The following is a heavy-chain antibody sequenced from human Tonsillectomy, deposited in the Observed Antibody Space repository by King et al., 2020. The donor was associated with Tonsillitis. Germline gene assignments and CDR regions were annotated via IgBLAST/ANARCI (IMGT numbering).Heavy chain of an antibody. D-gene: IGHD3-10*01. Sequence: VQLVESGAEVKKPGESLTISCKASGYPFTNYWISWLRQMPGKGLEWMGRIDPSDSFTNYSPSFEGHVTISSDKSITTAYLQWSTLKASDTAIYFCAISHYFRSGAYILVAFDFWGQGTMVTVSS. J-gene: IGHJ3*01. CDR2: IDPSDSFT. CDR1: GYPFTNYW. V-gene: IGHV5-10-1*03. CDR3: AISHYFRSGAYILVAFDF.